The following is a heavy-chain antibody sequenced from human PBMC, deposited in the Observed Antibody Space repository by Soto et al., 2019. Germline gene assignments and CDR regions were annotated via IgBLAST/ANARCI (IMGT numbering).Heavy chain of an antibody. CDR2: IYYTGST. D-gene: IGHD2-21*02. Sequence: PSETLSLTCTVSGASVSSGSYDWSWIRQPPGKGLEWIGHIYYTGSTSYNPSLKSRVTISIDTSKNLFSLKLSSVTAADTAVYFCAREDDGGDRDYYGLDVWGQGTTVTVSS. V-gene: IGHV4-61*01. J-gene: IGHJ6*02. CDR1: GASVSSGSYD. CDR3: AREDDGGDRDYYGLDV.